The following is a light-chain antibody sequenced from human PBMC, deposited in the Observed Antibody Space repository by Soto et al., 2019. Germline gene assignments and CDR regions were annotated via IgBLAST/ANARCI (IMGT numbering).Light chain of an antibody. V-gene: IGLV2-14*03. CDR3: SSYTNSNTGI. CDR1: SSDIGANNY. CDR2: DVD. J-gene: IGLJ2*01. Sequence: QSVLTQPASVSGSPGQSITISCTGTSSDIGANNYVSWYQQHPGKAPKLMIYDVDNRPSGVSNRFSGSKSGNTASLTISGLQAEDEAVYYCSSYTNSNTGIFGGGTKLTVL.